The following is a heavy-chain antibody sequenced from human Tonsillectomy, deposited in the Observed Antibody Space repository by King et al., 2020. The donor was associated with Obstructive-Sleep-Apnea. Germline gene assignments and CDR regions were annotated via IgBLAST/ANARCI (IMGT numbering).Heavy chain of an antibody. V-gene: IGHV3-30*02. D-gene: IGHD4-23*01. CDR2: IGYDGNKK. CDR3: AKDGTTVVESPYFDY. CDR1: GFSFSTYG. J-gene: IGHJ4*02. Sequence: QLVQSGGGVVQPGGSLILFCAASGFSFSTYGMHWVRQAPGKGLEWVAFIGYDGNKKYYADSVKGRFTISRDNSKNMLYLQMNSPRVEDTAVYYCAKDGTTVVESPYFDYWGQGTLVTVSS.